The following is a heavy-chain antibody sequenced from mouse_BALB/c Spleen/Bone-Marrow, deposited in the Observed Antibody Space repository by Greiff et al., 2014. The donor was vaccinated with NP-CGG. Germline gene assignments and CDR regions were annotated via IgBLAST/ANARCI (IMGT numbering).Heavy chain of an antibody. D-gene: IGHD1-1*01. CDR2: IDPANGNT. V-gene: IGHV14-3*02. J-gene: IGHJ4*01. CDR1: GFNIKDTY. Sequence: EVQLQQSGAELVKPGASVKLSCTASGFNIKDTYMHWVKQRPEQGLEWIGRIDPANGNTKYDPKFQGKATITADTSSNTAYLQLSSLTSEDTAVYYCAGYYRYYYAMDYWGQGTSVTVSS. CDR3: AGYYRYYYAMDY.